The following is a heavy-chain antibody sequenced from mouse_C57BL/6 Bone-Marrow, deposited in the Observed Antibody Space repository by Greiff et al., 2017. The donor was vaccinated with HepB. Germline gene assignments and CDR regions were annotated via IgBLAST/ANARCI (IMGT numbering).Heavy chain of an antibody. CDR1: GYTFTSYG. CDR2: IYPRSGNT. V-gene: IGHV1-81*01. CDR3: ARSGDSSGY. J-gene: IGHJ4*01. D-gene: IGHD3-2*02. Sequence: QVQLQQSGAELARPGASVKLSCKASGYTFTSYGISWVKQRTGQGLVWIGEIYPRSGNTYYNEKFKGKATLTADKSSSTAYMELRSLTSEDSAVYFCARSGDSSGYWGQGTSVTVSS.